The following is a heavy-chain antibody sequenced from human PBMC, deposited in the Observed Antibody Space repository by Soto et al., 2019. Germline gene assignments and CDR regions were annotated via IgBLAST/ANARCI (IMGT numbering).Heavy chain of an antibody. J-gene: IGHJ5*02. CDR2: VYYSGFT. CDR1: GDSVSSGDYY. CDR3: ARIPMDTNMIYWLDP. D-gene: IGHD5-18*01. V-gene: IGHV4-61*08. Sequence: SETLSLTCTVSGDSVSSGDYYWSWMRQPPGKGLQWIGHVYYSGFTNCNPSLKSRVTISIDTSKNQFSLKLRSVTAGDTAMYYCARIPMDTNMIYWLDPWGQGTLVTVSS.